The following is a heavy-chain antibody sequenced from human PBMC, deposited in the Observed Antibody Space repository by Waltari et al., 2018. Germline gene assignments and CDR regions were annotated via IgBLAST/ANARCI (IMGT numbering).Heavy chain of an antibody. J-gene: IGHJ5*02. Sequence: QVQMVQSGAEVKKTGASVQVSCKASGYTFTSHVINWVRQATGQGLEWMGWMNPNSGNTGYAQKFQGRVTITRNTSISTAYMELSSLRSEDTAVYYCARARAEGGWFDPWGQGTLVTVSS. CDR1: GYTFTSHV. V-gene: IGHV1-8*03. D-gene: IGHD3-16*01. CDR3: ARARAEGGWFDP. CDR2: MNPNSGNT.